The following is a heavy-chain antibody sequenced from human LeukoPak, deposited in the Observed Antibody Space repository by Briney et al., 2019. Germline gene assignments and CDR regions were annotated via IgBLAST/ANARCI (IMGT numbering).Heavy chain of an antibody. J-gene: IGHJ5*02. D-gene: IGHD3-10*01. V-gene: IGHV4-61*02. CDR1: GGSISSGNYY. Sequence: PSETLSLTCTVSGGSISSGNYYWSWIRQPAGKGLEWIGRIYTSGSTNYNPSLKSRVTISVDTSKNQFSLKLSSVTAADTAVYYCARHDPYGSGNPWGHGTLVTVSS. CDR3: ARHDPYGSGNP. CDR2: IYTSGST.